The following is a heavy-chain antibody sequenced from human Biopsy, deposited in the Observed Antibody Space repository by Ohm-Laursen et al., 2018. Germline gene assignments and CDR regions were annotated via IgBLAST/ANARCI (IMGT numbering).Heavy chain of an antibody. V-gene: IGHV4-59*12. CDR1: GGPIDSYY. J-gene: IGHJ4*02. D-gene: IGHD6-6*01. Sequence: SQTLSLTCTVSGGPIDSYYWSWIRQPPGKALEWIGYIYFTGRTSCNPSLKSRVTISEDRSKNQFSLKLKSVTAADTAVYYCATSLPSHWGSAALENWGQGILVTVSS. CDR2: IYFTGRT. CDR3: ATSLPSHWGSAALEN.